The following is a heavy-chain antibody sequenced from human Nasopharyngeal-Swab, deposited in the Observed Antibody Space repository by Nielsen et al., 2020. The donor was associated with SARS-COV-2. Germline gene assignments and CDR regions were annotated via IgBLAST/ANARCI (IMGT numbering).Heavy chain of an antibody. CDR3: ARLSGLFDY. V-gene: IGHV4-39*01. J-gene: IGHJ4*02. D-gene: IGHD6-19*01. Sequence: RQAPGKGLEWIGRIYYSGSTYYNASLKSRVTISVDTSKNQFSLKLSSVTAADSAVYYCARLSGLFDYWSQGTLVTVSS. CDR2: IYYSGST.